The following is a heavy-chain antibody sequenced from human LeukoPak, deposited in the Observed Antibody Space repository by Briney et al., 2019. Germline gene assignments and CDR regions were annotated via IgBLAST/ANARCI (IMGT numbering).Heavy chain of an antibody. Sequence: GRSLRLSCAASGFTFSSYGMHWVRQAPGKGLEWVALIWYDGSNKYYADSVKGRFTISRDNSKNTLYLQMNSLRAEDTAVYYCARVALLCSGGSCSPRGAFDIWGQGTMVTVSS. J-gene: IGHJ3*02. D-gene: IGHD2-15*01. CDR2: IWYDGSNK. V-gene: IGHV3-33*01. CDR1: GFTFSSYG. CDR3: ARVALLCSGGSCSPRGAFDI.